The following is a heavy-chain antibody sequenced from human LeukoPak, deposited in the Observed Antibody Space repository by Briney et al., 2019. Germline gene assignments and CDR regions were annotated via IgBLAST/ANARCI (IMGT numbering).Heavy chain of an antibody. J-gene: IGHJ4*02. CDR3: AIFEVITGTTSDY. D-gene: IGHD1-7*01. CDR1: GGSISSYY. Sequence: SETLSLTCTVSGGSISSYYWSWIRQPPGKGLEWIGYIYTSGSTNYNPSLKSRVTISVDTSKSQFSLKLSSVTAADTAVYYCAIFEVITGTTSDYWGQGTLVTVSS. CDR2: IYTSGST. V-gene: IGHV4-4*09.